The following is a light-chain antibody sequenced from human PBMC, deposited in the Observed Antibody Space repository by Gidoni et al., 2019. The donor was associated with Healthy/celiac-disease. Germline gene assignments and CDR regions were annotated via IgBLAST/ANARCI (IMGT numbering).Light chain of an antibody. V-gene: IGLV1-47*01. J-gene: IGLJ2*01. CDR1: SSNIGSNY. CDR2: RNN. CDR3: AAWDDSLSGREVV. Sequence: HSVLPQPPSASGTPAQRVPISCSGSSSNIGSNYVYWYQQLPGTAPKLLIYRNNQRPSGVPDRFSGSKSGTSASLAISGLRSEDEADYYCAAWDDSLSGREVVFGGGTKLTVL.